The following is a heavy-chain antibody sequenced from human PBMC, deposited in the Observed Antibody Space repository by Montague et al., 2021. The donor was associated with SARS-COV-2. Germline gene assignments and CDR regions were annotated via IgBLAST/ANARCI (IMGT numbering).Heavy chain of an antibody. CDR1: GFIFSNYG. CDR2: ISSSSSYI. Sequence: SLRLSCAASGFIFSNYGMNWVRQAPGKGLEWVSSISSSSSYIYYADSVKGRFTISRDNAKNSLYLQMNSLRAEDTAVYYCASYQNYYYYYGMDVWGQGTTVTVSS. CDR3: ASYQNYYYYYGMDV. J-gene: IGHJ6*02. D-gene: IGHD2-2*01. V-gene: IGHV3-21*01.